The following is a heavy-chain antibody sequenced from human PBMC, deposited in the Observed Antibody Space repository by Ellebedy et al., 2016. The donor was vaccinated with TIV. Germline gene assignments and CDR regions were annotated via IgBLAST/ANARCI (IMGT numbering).Heavy chain of an antibody. Sequence: GGSLRLSCAASGFTFSSYWMHWVRQAPGKGLVWVSRINSDGSSTSYADSVKGRFTISRDNAKNTLYLQMNSLRAEDTAVYYCARDLLEWLFPGDPYGMDVWGQGTTVTVSS. V-gene: IGHV3-74*01. J-gene: IGHJ6*02. CDR2: INSDGSST. CDR1: GFTFSSYW. D-gene: IGHD3-3*01. CDR3: ARDLLEWLFPGDPYGMDV.